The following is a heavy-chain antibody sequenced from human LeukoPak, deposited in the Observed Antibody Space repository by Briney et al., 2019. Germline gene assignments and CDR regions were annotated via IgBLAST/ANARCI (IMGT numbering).Heavy chain of an antibody. V-gene: IGHV3-9*01. Sequence: GGSLRLSCAASGFTFDDYAMHWVRQAPGKGLEWVSGISWNSGSIGYADSMKGRFTISRDNAKNSLYLQMNSLRAEDTALYYCAKDITYSGYYFDYWGQGTLVTVSS. CDR2: ISWNSGSI. D-gene: IGHD5-12*01. CDR3: AKDITYSGYYFDY. J-gene: IGHJ4*02. CDR1: GFTFDDYA.